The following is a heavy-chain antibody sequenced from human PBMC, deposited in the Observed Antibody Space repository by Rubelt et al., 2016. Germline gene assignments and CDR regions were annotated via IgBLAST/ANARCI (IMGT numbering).Heavy chain of an antibody. D-gene: IGHD5-24*01. CDR3: ARVTGDGYKYDDAVDS. J-gene: IGHJ3*02. CDR2: IYSSGST. V-gene: IGHV4-39*07. Sequence: QLQLQESGPGLVKPSETLSLTCTVSGGSISSSSYYWGWIRQPPGKGLEWIGSIYSSGSTYYTPALKGRVAIPGDRSKNRFYRKRGAWTAGETAGYYCARVTGDGYKYDDAVDSWGQGTMVTVSS. CDR1: GGSISSSSYY.